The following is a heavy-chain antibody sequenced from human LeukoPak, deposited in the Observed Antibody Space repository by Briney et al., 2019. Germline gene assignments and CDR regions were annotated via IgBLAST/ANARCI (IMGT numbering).Heavy chain of an antibody. V-gene: IGHV3-30*02. Sequence: GGSLRLSCAASGFTFSSYGMHWVRQAPGKGLEWVAFIRYDGSNKYYADSVKGRFTISRDNSKNTLYLQMNSLRAEDTAVYYCAKGTVRGAPGSWFDPWGQGTLVTVSS. CDR1: GFTFSSYG. D-gene: IGHD3-10*01. J-gene: IGHJ5*02. CDR3: AKGTVRGAPGSWFDP. CDR2: IRYDGSNK.